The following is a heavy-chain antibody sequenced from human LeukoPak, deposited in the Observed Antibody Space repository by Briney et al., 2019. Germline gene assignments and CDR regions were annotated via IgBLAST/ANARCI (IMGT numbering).Heavy chain of an antibody. Sequence: SETLSVSCTVSGGSINSYYWSWIRQPPGKGLERIGYIDYSGSTNYNPSLKSRVTISVDTSKNQFSLKLSSVTAADTAVYYCARASSVVVVPAAIPYFDYWGQGTLVTVSS. CDR2: IDYSGST. J-gene: IGHJ4*02. CDR1: GGSINSYY. V-gene: IGHV4-59*01. CDR3: ARASSVVVVPAAIPYFDY. D-gene: IGHD2-2*01.